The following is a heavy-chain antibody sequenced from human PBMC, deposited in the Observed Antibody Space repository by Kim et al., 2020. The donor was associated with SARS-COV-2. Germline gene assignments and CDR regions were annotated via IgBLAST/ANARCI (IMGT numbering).Heavy chain of an antibody. Sequence: GGSLRLSCAVSGIPFSNAWMNWVRQAPGRGLEWVGRIKSLSDGGTSDYAAPVKGRFTIPRDDSKNTLYLQMNSLKSEDAGVYYCTTVSMRWGQGTLVTVSS. J-gene: IGHJ4*02. CDR1: GIPFSNAW. V-gene: IGHV3-15*01. CDR2: IKSLSDGGTS. D-gene: IGHD2-2*01. CDR3: TTVSMR.